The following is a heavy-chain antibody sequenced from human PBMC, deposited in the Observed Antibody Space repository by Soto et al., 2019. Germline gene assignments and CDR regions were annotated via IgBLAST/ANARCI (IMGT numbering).Heavy chain of an antibody. D-gene: IGHD6-13*01. Sequence: GESLKISCKGSGYSFTSYWIGWVRQMPGKGLEWMGIIYPGDSDTRYSPSFQGQVTISADKSIGTAYLQWSSLKASDTAMYYCARQGIAAPSSYYYYYGMDVWGQGTTVTVSS. CDR2: IYPGDSDT. CDR1: GYSFTSYW. CDR3: ARQGIAAPSSYYYYYGMDV. V-gene: IGHV5-51*01. J-gene: IGHJ6*02.